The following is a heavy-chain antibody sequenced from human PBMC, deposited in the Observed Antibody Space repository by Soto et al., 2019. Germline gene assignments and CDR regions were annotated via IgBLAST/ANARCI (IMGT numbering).Heavy chain of an antibody. V-gene: IGHV3-30-3*01. CDR3: AREQIEKRQPYFDY. D-gene: IGHD6-13*01. J-gene: IGHJ4*02. CDR1: GFTFSSYA. Sequence: PGGSLRLSCAASGFTFSSYAMHWVRQAPGKGLEWVAVISYDGSNKYYADCVKGRFTISRDNSKNTLYLQMNSLRAEDTAVYYCAREQIEKRQPYFDYWGQGTLVTVSS. CDR2: ISYDGSNK.